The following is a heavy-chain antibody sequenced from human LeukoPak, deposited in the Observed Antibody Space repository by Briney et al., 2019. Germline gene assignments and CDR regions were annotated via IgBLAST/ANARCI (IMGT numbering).Heavy chain of an antibody. CDR2: INHSGST. D-gene: IGHD1-20*01. Sequence: SETLSLTCAVYGGSFSGYYWSWIRQPPGKGLEWIGEINHSGSTNYNPSLKSRVTISVDTSKNQFSLKLGSVTAADTAVYYCARHANWNGTTFDYWGQGTLVTVSS. CDR3: ARHANWNGTTFDY. J-gene: IGHJ4*02. CDR1: GGSFSGYY. V-gene: IGHV4-34*01.